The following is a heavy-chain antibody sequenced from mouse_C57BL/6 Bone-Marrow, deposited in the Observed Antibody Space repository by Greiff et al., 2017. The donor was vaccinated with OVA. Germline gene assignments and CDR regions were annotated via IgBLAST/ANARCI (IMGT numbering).Heavy chain of an antibody. Sequence: EVHLVESGGGLVKPGGSLKLSCAASGFTFSSYAMSWVRQTPEKRLEWVATISDGGSYTYYPDNVKGRFTISRDNAKNNLYLQMSHLKSEDTAMYYCARDRGYSNYLYYFDYWGQGTTLTVSS. CDR2: ISDGGSYT. CDR3: ARDRGYSNYLYYFDY. V-gene: IGHV5-4*01. D-gene: IGHD2-5*01. J-gene: IGHJ2*01. CDR1: GFTFSSYA.